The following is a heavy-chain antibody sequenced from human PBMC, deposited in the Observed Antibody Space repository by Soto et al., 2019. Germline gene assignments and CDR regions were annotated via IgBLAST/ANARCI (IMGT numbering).Heavy chain of an antibody. CDR2: IKSDAYGGAI. D-gene: IGHD1-1*01. CDR1: GFTFRNAW. J-gene: IGHJ4*02. Sequence: EVQLVESGGGLVKPGGSLRLSCAGSGFTFRNAWMSWVRRAPGKGVEWVGRIKSDAYGGAIDYAAPVIGRFTISRDDSTNTLFLQMNNLRAEDSAVYSCTTTKVRLEPPTSDFWGQGTQVIVSS. CDR3: TTTKVRLEPPTSDF. V-gene: IGHV3-15*01.